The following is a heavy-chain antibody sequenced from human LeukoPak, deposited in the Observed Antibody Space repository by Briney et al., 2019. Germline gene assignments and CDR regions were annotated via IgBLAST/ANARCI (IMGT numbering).Heavy chain of an antibody. Sequence: GASVKVSCKASGYTFTSYGISWVRQAPGQGLEWMGWISAYNGNTNYAQKFQGRVTMTEDTSTDTAYMELSSLRSEDTAVYYCAAELRTGTSDYWGQGTLVTVSS. D-gene: IGHD1-14*01. CDR1: GYTFTSYG. V-gene: IGHV1-18*01. J-gene: IGHJ4*02. CDR3: AAELRTGTSDY. CDR2: ISAYNGNT.